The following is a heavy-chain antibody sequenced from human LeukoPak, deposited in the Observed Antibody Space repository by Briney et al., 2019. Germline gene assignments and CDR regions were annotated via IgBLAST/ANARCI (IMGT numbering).Heavy chain of an antibody. Sequence: ASVKVSCKASGGTFSSYAISWVRQAPGQGLEWMGRIIPIFGIANYAQKFQGRVTITADKSTSTAYMELSSLRSEDTAVYYCASEPGRTQLDYWGQGTLVTVSS. CDR3: ASEPGRTQLDY. D-gene: IGHD2-15*01. V-gene: IGHV1-69*04. J-gene: IGHJ4*02. CDR1: GGTFSSYA. CDR2: IIPIFGIA.